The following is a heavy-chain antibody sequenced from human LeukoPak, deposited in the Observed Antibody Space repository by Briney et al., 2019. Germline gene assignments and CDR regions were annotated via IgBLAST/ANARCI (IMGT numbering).Heavy chain of an antibody. D-gene: IGHD6-13*01. V-gene: IGHV1-24*01. Sequence: ASVKVSCKVSGYTLTELSMHWVRQAPGKGLEWMGGFDPEDGETIYAQKFQGRVTMTEGTSTDTAYMELSSLRSEDTAVHYCATAPLAAAGRFDYWGQGTLVTVSS. CDR2: FDPEDGET. J-gene: IGHJ4*02. CDR3: ATAPLAAAGRFDY. CDR1: GYTLTELS.